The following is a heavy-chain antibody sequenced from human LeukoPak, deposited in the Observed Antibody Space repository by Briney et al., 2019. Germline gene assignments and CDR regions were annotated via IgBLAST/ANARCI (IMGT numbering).Heavy chain of an antibody. CDR1: GFTFSDHY. J-gene: IGHJ3*02. Sequence: TGGSLRLSCAASGFTFSDHYMDWVRQAPGKGLEWVGRTRNKANSYTTEYAASVKGRFTISRDDSKNSLYLQMNSLETEDTAVYYCARVSSYDNSALDIWGQGTMVTVSS. V-gene: IGHV3-72*01. D-gene: IGHD3-22*01. CDR3: ARVSSYDNSALDI. CDR2: TRNKANSYTT.